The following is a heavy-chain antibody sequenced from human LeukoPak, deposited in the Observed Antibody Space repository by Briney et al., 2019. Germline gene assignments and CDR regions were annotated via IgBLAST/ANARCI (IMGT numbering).Heavy chain of an antibody. CDR2: ISSSGSTI. CDR1: GGSISSYY. V-gene: IGHV3-11*01. J-gene: IGHJ3*02. D-gene: IGHD3-22*01. CDR3: ASSSLSSVDAFDI. Sequence: LSLTCTVSGGSISSYYMSWIRQAPGKGLEWVSYISSSGSTIYYADSVKGRFTISRDNAKNSLYLQMNSLRAEDTAVYYCASSSLSSVDAFDIWGQGTMVTVSS.